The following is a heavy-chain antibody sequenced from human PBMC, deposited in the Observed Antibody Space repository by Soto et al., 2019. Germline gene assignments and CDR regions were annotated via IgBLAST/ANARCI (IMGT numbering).Heavy chain of an antibody. CDR3: ATWGGEMRIQLCVDYYYYGMDV. D-gene: IGHD5-18*01. CDR1: GFTFSSYA. CDR2: ISGSGGST. Sequence: EVQLLESGGGLVQPGGSLRLSCAASGFTFSSYAMSWVRQAPGKGLEWVSAISGSGGSTYYADSVKGRFTISRDNSKNTLYLQMNSLRAEDTAVYYCATWGGEMRIQLCVDYYYYGMDVWGQGTTVTVSS. J-gene: IGHJ6*02. V-gene: IGHV3-23*01.